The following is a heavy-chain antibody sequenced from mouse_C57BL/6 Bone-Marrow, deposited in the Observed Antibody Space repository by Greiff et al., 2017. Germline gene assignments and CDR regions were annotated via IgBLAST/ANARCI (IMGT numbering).Heavy chain of an antibody. CDR3: ARLDY. CDR2: IDPSDSYT. J-gene: IGHJ4*01. V-gene: IGHV1-69*01. Sequence: QVQLQQPGAELVIPGASVKLSCKASGSTFTSYWMHWVKQRPGQGLVWIGEIDPSDSYTNYNQKFKGKSTLTVDKSSCTAYMQLSSLTSEYSAVYYCARLDYWGQGTSVTVSS. CDR1: GSTFTSYW.